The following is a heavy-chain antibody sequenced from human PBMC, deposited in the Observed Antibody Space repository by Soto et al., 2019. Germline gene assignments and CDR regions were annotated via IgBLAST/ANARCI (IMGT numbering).Heavy chain of an antibody. CDR3: ARGPRYSYPEYYFDY. D-gene: IGHD5-18*01. J-gene: IGHJ4*02. CDR2: MNPNSGST. CDR1: GYTFTSYD. Sequence: EASVKVSCKASGYTFTSYDINWVRQATGQGLEWMGWMNPNSGSTGYAQKFQGRVTMTRNTSISTAYMELSSLRSEDTAVYYCARGPRYSYPEYYFDYWGQGTLVTVSS. V-gene: IGHV1-8*01.